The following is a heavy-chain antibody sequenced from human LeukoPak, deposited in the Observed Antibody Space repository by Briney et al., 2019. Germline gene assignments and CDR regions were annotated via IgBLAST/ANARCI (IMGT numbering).Heavy chain of an antibody. J-gene: IGHJ3*02. CDR3: ARSGLYSGSYFDAFDI. Sequence: SETLSLTCAVYGGSFSGYYWSWIRQPPGKGLEWIGETNHSGSTNYNPSLKSRVTISVDTSKNQFSLKLSSVTAADTAVYYCARSGLYSGSYFDAFDIWGQGTMVTVSS. CDR2: TNHSGST. D-gene: IGHD1-26*01. CDR1: GGSFSGYY. V-gene: IGHV4-34*01.